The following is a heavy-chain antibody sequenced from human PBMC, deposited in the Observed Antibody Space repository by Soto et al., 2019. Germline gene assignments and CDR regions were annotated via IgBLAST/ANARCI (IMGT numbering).Heavy chain of an antibody. CDR2: INHSGST. J-gene: IGHJ4*02. D-gene: IGHD2-15*01. V-gene: IGHV4-34*01. CDR3: ARSPGYCSGGSCYYFDY. Sequence: SETLSLTCAVYGGSFSGYYWSWIRQPPGKGLEWIGEINHSGSTDYNPSLKSRVTISVDTSKNQFSLKLSSVTAADTAVYYCARSPGYCSGGSCYYFDYWGQGTLVTVSS. CDR1: GGSFSGYY.